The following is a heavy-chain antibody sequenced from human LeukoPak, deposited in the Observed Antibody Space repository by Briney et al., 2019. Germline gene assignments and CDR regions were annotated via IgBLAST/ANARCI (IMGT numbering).Heavy chain of an antibody. Sequence: GASVKVSCKASGGTFSSYAISWVRQAPGQGLEWMGGIIPIFGTANYAQKFQGRVTITADKSTSTAYMELSSLRSEDTAVYYCARGGVLWFGELDFRFDPWGQGTLVTVSS. V-gene: IGHV1-69*06. J-gene: IGHJ5*02. CDR2: IIPIFGTA. CDR3: ARGGVLWFGELDFRFDP. D-gene: IGHD3-10*01. CDR1: GGTFSSYA.